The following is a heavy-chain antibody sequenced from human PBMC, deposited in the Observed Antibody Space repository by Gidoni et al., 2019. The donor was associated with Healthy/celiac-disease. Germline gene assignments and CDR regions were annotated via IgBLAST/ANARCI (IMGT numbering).Heavy chain of an antibody. Sequence: EVELVQSGAEVKKPGESLKISCKGSGYSFTSYWIGWVRQRPGEGLEWRGVIYPGDSDTSSSPSFQGQVTISADKSISTAYLQWSSLKASDTAMYYCARRQQQDGFDPWGQGTLVTVSS. J-gene: IGHJ5*02. CDR2: IYPGDSDT. D-gene: IGHD6-13*01. CDR3: ARRQQQDGFDP. CDR1: GYSFTSYW. V-gene: IGHV5-51*01.